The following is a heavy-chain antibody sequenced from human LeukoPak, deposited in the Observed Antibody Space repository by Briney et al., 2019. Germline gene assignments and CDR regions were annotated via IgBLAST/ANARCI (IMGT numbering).Heavy chain of an antibody. V-gene: IGHV3-21*01. CDR3: ARDYYGSGSYYPGTFDY. Sequence: GGSLRLSCAASGFTFSSYSMNWVRQAPGKGLEWVSSISSSSSYIYYADSVKGRFAISRDNAKNSLYLQMNSLRAEDTAVYYCARDYYGSGSYYPGTFDYWGQGTLVTVSS. CDR2: ISSSSSYI. J-gene: IGHJ4*02. CDR1: GFTFSSYS. D-gene: IGHD3-10*01.